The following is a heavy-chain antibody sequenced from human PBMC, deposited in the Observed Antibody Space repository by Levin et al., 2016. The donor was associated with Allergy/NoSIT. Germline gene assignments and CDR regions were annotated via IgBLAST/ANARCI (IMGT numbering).Heavy chain of an antibody. Sequence: WIRQPPGKGLEWVSSISSSSSYIYYADSVKGRFTISRDNAKNSLYLQMNSLRAEDTAVYYCAREGGYSYGYGYYYYYYMDVWGKGTTVTVSS. CDR2: ISSSSSYI. CDR3: AREGGYSYGYGYYYYYYMDV. V-gene: IGHV3-21*01. D-gene: IGHD5-18*01. J-gene: IGHJ6*03.